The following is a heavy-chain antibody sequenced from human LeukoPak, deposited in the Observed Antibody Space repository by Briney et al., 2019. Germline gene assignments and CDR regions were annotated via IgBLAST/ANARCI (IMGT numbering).Heavy chain of an antibody. CDR1: GFTFGAYA. V-gene: IGHV3-21*01. Sequence: PGGSLRLSCAASGFTFGAYAMNWVRLEAGKGLEWVSSISYSGRDKFYADSVKGRFTISRDNTKNSLYLEMNNLRAEDTAVFYCARERTDQLLLDFWGQGALVTVSS. D-gene: IGHD1-1*01. CDR2: ISYSGRDK. J-gene: IGHJ4*02. CDR3: ARERTDQLLLDF.